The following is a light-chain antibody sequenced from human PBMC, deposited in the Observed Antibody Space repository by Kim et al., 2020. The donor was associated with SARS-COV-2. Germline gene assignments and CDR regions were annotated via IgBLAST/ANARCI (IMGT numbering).Light chain of an antibody. Sequence: AAVGDRVTITCRASQSISTNLNWYQQKSGKAPKLLIYAASSLQGGVPSRFSGSGSGTDFTLTISSLQPEDSATYYCQQSNSTPLTFGGGTRVEIK. CDR1: QSISTN. CDR2: AAS. CDR3: QQSNSTPLT. J-gene: IGKJ4*01. V-gene: IGKV1-39*01.